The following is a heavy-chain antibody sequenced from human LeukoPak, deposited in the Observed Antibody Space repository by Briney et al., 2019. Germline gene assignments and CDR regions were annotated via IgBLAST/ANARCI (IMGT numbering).Heavy chain of an antibody. CDR2: IYPGDSDT. V-gene: IGHV5-51*01. CDR3: ARLKAAAAGPFDY. CDR1: GYSFTSYL. Sequence: GESLKISCKCSGYSFTSYLLGWVRQMPGKGLEWMGIIYPGDSDTRYSPSFQGQVTISADKSISTAYLQWSSLKASDTAMYYCARLKAAAAGPFDYWGQGTLVTVSS. J-gene: IGHJ4*02. D-gene: IGHD6-13*01.